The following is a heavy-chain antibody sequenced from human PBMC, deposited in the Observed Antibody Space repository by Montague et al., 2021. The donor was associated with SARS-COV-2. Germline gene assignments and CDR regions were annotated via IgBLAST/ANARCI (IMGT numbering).Heavy chain of an antibody. Sequence: SLRLSCAASGFIFSNFAFHWVRQAPGKGLEWLALITYDGVDKFYADSVKGRFTISRDNSKNTLYLRLNSLTPEDTAVYYCARDRVPPDYRDAFDLWGRGTLVTVSS. CDR2: ITYDGVDK. D-gene: IGHD4/OR15-4a*01. CDR3: ARDRVPPDYRDAFDL. CDR1: GFIFSNFA. V-gene: IGHV3-30*04. J-gene: IGHJ3*01.